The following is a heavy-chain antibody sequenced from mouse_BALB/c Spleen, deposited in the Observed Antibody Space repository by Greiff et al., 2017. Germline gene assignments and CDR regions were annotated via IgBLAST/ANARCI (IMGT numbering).Heavy chain of an antibody. CDR1: GFTFSSYG. CDR3: TRDRDGNYDAMDY. V-gene: IGHV5-6*02. Sequence: EVKLVESGGDLVKPGGSLKLSCAASGFTFSSYGMSWVRQTPDKRLEWVATISSGGSYTYYPDSVKGRFTISRDNAKNTLYLQMSSLKSEDTAMYYCTRDRDGNYDAMDYWGQGTTLTVSS. J-gene: IGHJ2*01. D-gene: IGHD2-1*01. CDR2: ISSGGSYT.